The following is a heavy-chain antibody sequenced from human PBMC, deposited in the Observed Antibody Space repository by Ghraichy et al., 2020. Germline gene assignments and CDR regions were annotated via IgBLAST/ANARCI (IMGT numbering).Heavy chain of an antibody. CDR2: IKQDGSEK. J-gene: IGHJ6*02. CDR1: GFTFSSYW. D-gene: IGHD5-18*01. CDR3: AGYGFDYYYYYVMDV. V-gene: IGHV3-7*01. Sequence: GGSLRLSCAASGFTFSSYWMTWVRQAAGKGLEWVANIKQDGSEKYYVDSAKGRFTISRDNAKNSLYLQMNSLRAEDTAVYYCAGYGFDYYYYYVMDVWGQGTTVTVSS.